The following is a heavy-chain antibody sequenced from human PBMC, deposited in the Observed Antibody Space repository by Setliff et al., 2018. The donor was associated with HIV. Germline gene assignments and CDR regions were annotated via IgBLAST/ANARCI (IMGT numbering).Heavy chain of an antibody. Sequence: KPSETLSLTCAVYGGSFSGYYWSWIRQSPGKGLEWIGEINYGRTTNYNPSLESRVTISVDTSKNQFSLRMKSVNAGDTAVFYCARLTTTYYYDSSAYYHHVWGQGTLVTVSS. CDR3: ARLTTTYYYDSSAYYHHV. CDR1: GGSFSGYY. V-gene: IGHV4-34*01. J-gene: IGHJ4*02. CDR2: INYGRTT. D-gene: IGHD3-22*01.